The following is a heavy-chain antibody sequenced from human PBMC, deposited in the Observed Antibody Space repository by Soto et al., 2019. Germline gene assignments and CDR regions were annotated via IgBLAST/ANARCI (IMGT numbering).Heavy chain of an antibody. V-gene: IGHV2-5*02. Sequence: QITLKESGPTLVKPTQTLTLTCSFTGFSLSTTGMGVGWIRQPPGKALEWLALIYWDDDKHYSPYLKSRLTITRDPSKNRVVLTMTTMDPVDTATYYCPHRRGYGDFDLWGRGTLVTVSS. CDR3: PHRRGYGDFDL. D-gene: IGHD4-17*01. CDR2: IYWDDDK. CDR1: GFSLSTTGMG. J-gene: IGHJ2*01.